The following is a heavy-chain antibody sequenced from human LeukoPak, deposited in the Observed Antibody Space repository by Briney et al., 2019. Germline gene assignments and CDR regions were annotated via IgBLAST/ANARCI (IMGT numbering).Heavy chain of an antibody. Sequence: SETLSLTCTVSGGSISSSCYYWGWLRPPPGKGREWIGSIYYSGSTYYNPSLKSRVTISVDPSKNQFSLKLSSVTAADTAVYYCAREGAMANYWGQGTLVTVS. J-gene: IGHJ4*02. D-gene: IGHD1-26*01. CDR1: GGSISSSCYY. CDR2: IYYSGST. V-gene: IGHV4-39*07. CDR3: AREGAMANY.